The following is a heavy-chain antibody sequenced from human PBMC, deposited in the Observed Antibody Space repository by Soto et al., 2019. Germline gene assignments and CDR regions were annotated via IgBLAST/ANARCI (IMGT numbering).Heavy chain of an antibody. Sequence: GASVKVSCKASGYTFTSYAMHWVRQAPGQRLEWMGWINAGNGNTKYSQKFQGRVTITRDTSASTAYMELSSLRPEDTAVYYCATGDLVGTIGVRYYYYGMDVWGQGTPVTVSS. V-gene: IGHV1-3*01. CDR1: GYTFTSYA. J-gene: IGHJ6*02. D-gene: IGHD5-12*01. CDR2: INAGNGNT. CDR3: ATGDLVGTIGVRYYYYGMDV.